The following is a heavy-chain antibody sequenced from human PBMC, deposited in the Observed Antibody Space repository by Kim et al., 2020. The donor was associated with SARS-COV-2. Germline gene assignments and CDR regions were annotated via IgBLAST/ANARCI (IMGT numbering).Heavy chain of an antibody. Sequence: ADFVRGRFTISGDNAKNTLYLEMHSLRAEDTAIYYCAKSAGSYPEYNWFDPWGQGTLVTVS. V-gene: IGHV3-23*01. J-gene: IGHJ5*02. CDR3: AKSAGSYPEYNWFDP. D-gene: IGHD1-26*01.